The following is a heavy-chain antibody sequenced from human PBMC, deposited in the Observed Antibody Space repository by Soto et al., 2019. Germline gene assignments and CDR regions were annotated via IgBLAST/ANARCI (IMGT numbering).Heavy chain of an antibody. V-gene: IGHV1-3*01. CDR2: INAGNGNT. CDR3: ARDPGYSYGYN. CDR1: GDTFTSYA. Sequence: ASVKVSCEASGDTFTSYAMHWVRQAPGQRLEWMGWINAGNGNTKYSPKFQGRVTITRDTSASTAYMELSSLRSEDTAVYYCARDPGYSYGYNWGQGTLVTVS. D-gene: IGHD5-18*01. J-gene: IGHJ4*02.